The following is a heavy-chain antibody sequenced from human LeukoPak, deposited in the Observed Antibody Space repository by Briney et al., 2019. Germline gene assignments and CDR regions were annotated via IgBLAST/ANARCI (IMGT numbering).Heavy chain of an antibody. Sequence: SQTLSLTCAISGDSVSNNSVTWNWIRQSPSRGLEWLGRTYYRSKWYSDYTISVKSRITINSDTSMNQFSLQVNSMTPEDTAVYFCARDHSSSWDFDSWGQGTLVTVSS. CDR3: ARDHSSSWDFDS. J-gene: IGHJ4*02. CDR2: TYYRSKWYS. D-gene: IGHD6-13*01. CDR1: GDSVSNNSVT. V-gene: IGHV6-1*01.